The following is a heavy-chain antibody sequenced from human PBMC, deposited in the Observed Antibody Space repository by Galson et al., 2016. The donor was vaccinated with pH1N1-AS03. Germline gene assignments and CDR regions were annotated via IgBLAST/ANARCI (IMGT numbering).Heavy chain of an antibody. CDR1: GDAIGSYY. V-gene: IGHV4-4*07. CDR3: ARGSGWLPDY. CDR2: VYTSGST. D-gene: IGHD6-13*01. J-gene: IGHJ4*02. Sequence: SETLSLTCTVSGDAIGSYYWSWIRQPAGKGLQWIGRVYTSGSTNYNPSLKSRVTISLDTPKNQFSLKLMSVTAADTAVYYCARGSGWLPDYWGQGTLVTVSS.